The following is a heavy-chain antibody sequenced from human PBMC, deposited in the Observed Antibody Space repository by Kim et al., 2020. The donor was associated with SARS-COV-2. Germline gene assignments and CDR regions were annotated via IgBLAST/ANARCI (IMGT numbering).Heavy chain of an antibody. CDR3: AREVVSGYYYYYYGMDV. V-gene: IGHV4-31*02. D-gene: IGHD3-3*01. Sequence: RKSRVTISVDTSNNQFSLKLSSVTAADTAVYYCAREVVSGYYYYYYGMDVWGQGTTVTVSS. J-gene: IGHJ6*02.